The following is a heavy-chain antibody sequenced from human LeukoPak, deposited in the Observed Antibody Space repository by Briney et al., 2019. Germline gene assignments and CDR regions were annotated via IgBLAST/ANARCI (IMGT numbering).Heavy chain of an antibody. CDR2: ISGSGGST. J-gene: IGHJ3*02. CDR1: GFTFSSYA. Sequence: GGSLRLSCAASGFTFSSYAMSWVRQAPGKGLEWVSAISGSGGSTYYADSVKGRFTISRDNSKNTLYLQMNSLRAEDTAVYYCARVQGGMEWLLSHDAFDIWGQGTMVTVSS. D-gene: IGHD3-3*01. CDR3: ARVQGGMEWLLSHDAFDI. V-gene: IGHV3-23*01.